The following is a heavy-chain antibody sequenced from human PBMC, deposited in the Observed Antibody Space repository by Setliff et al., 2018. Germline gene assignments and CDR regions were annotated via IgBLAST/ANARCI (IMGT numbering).Heavy chain of an antibody. V-gene: IGHV4-59*01. D-gene: IGHD4-17*01. J-gene: IGHJ4*02. CDR3: ARELGLRAPFDF. CDR2: IYSSGRT. CDR1: GDSISDYH. Sequence: ETLSLTCRVSGDSISDYHWSWIRQPPGQGLEWIGYIYSSGRTNYNPSLKSRVSLSLDTSKNQFSLDLSSVTPADTAVYYCARELGLRAPFDFWGQGILVTVS.